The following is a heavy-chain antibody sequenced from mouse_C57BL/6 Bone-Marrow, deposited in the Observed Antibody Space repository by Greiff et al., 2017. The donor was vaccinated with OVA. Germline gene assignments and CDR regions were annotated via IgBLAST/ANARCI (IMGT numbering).Heavy chain of an antibody. J-gene: IGHJ1*03. CDR1: GYTFTSYG. CDR2: IYPRSGNT. V-gene: IGHV1-81*01. CDR3: ARDGYYVSYWYFDV. D-gene: IGHD2-3*01. Sequence: VQLQQSGAELARPGASVKLSCKASGYTFTSYGISWVKLRTGQGLEWIGEIYPRSGNTYYNEKFKGKATLTADKSSSTAYMELRSLTSEDSAVYFCARDGYYVSYWYFDVWGTGTTVTVSS.